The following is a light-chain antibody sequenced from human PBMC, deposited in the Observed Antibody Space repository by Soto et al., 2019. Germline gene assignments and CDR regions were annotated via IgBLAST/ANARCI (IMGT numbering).Light chain of an antibody. J-gene: IGKJ3*01. CDR1: QRVRSDY. CDR2: GAS. CDR3: QQYDWSLT. Sequence: EVVLTQSPGTLSLSPGERATLSCRASQRVRSDYLAWYQQKPGQAPRLLIFGASVRATGIPDRFSGRGSGTDFTLTISRLEPEDFAVYYCQQYDWSLTFGPGTKVEIK. V-gene: IGKV3-20*01.